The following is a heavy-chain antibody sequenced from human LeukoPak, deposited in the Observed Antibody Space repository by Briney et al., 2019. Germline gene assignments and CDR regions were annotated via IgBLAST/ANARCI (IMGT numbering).Heavy chain of an antibody. Sequence: GASVKVSCKASGYTFTGYYMHWVRQAPGQGLEWMGWINPNSGGTNYAQKFQGRVTMTRDTSISTAYMELSRLRSDDTAMYYCAREKRQPNYGGNSLLYWGQGTLVTVSS. CDR2: INPNSGGT. D-gene: IGHD4-23*01. CDR3: AREKRQPNYGGNSLLY. V-gene: IGHV1-2*02. J-gene: IGHJ4*02. CDR1: GYTFTGYY.